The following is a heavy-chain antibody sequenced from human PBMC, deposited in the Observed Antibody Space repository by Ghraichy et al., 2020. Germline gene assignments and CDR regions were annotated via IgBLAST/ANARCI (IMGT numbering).Heavy chain of an antibody. CDR1: GGSISSGGYY. Sequence: SETLSLTCTVSGGSISSGGYYWSWIRQHPGKGLEWIGYIYYSGSTYYNPSLKSRVTISVDTSKNQFSLKLSSVTAADTAVYYCARGVYDILTGYVTPPGYWGQGTLVTVSS. CDR2: IYYSGST. J-gene: IGHJ4*02. V-gene: IGHV4-31*03. D-gene: IGHD3-9*01. CDR3: ARGVYDILTGYVTPPGY.